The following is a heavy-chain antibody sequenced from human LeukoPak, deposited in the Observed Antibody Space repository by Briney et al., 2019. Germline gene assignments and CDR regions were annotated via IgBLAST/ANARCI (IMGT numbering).Heavy chain of an antibody. V-gene: IGHV3-7*03. Sequence: GGSLRLSCAASGFTFSSYWMSWVRQAPGKGLEWVANIKQDGSEKYYVDSVKGRFTISRDNAKNSLYLQMNSLRAEDTAVYYCASGWPRMPLGYWGQGTLVTVSS. J-gene: IGHJ4*02. CDR2: IKQDGSEK. CDR3: ASGWPRMPLGY. CDR1: GFTFSSYW. D-gene: IGHD3-16*01.